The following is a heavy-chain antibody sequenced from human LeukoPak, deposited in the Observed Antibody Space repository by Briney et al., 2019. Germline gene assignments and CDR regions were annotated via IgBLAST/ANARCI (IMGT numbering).Heavy chain of an antibody. CDR1: GFTFRRYA. CDR2: ISGSGGST. D-gene: IGHD4-17*01. V-gene: IGHV3-23*01. Sequence: GGSLRLSCGVSGFTFRRYALSWVRQAPGKGLEWVSAISGSGGSTYYADSVKGRFTISRDNSKNTLYLQMNSLRAEDTAVYYCAKDHGYGDYSLDYWGQGTLVTVSS. CDR3: AKDHGYGDYSLDY. J-gene: IGHJ4*02.